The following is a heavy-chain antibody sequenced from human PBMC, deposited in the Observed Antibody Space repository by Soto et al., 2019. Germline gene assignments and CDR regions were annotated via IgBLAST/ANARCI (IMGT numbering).Heavy chain of an antibody. CDR3: ATRITVFGLLIPPFDP. CDR1: GGSFNGYY. J-gene: IGHJ5*02. CDR2: INHTGGT. Sequence: XATLDLPFAVYGGSFNGYYWNGIRQPPGKGLEWIGEINHTGGTHYNPSLKSRVTMSVDTSKNQFSLRLSSVTAADTAIYYCATRITVFGLLIPPFDPCGQGTQVTVSS. V-gene: IGHV4-34*01. D-gene: IGHD3-3*01.